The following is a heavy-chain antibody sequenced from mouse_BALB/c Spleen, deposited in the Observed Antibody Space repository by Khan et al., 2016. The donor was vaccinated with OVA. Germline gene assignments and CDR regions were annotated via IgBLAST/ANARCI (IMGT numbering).Heavy chain of an antibody. CDR1: GYTFTNYG. CDR3: ARSRGVLLSVGYFDF. J-gene: IGHJ1*01. V-gene: IGHV9-1*02. D-gene: IGHD6-1*01. Sequence: QIQLVQSGPELKKPGETVKISCKASGYTFTNYGVNWVKQAPEKDLKWMGWINTNTGETTYGDDFKGRFAFSLETSASTAYLQINRLKNEDMAKYFCARSRGVLLSVGYFDFWGASTTVPVSS. CDR2: INTNTGET.